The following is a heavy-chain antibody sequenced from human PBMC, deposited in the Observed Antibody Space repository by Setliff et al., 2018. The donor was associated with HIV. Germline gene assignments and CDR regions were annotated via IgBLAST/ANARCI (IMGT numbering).Heavy chain of an antibody. CDR3: ARVWEWNYDLGY. D-gene: IGHD1-7*01. Sequence: SVKVSCKASGGTFSSYAISWVRQAPGQGLEWMGGIIPIFGTTNYAQKFQGRVTITADEWTSTAYMELRSLRSDDTAVYYCARVWEWNYDLGYWGQGTLVTVSS. CDR2: IIPIFGTT. J-gene: IGHJ4*02. V-gene: IGHV1-69*13. CDR1: GGTFSSYA.